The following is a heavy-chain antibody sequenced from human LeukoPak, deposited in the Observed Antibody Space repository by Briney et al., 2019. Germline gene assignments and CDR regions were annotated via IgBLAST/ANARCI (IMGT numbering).Heavy chain of an antibody. CDR1: GFNVNDYY. J-gene: IGHJ4*02. D-gene: IGHD6-19*01. Sequence: PGGSLRLSCAVSGFNVNDYYISWIRQAPGKGLEWDSDIGSSDSIIAYGDSVRGRFTISRDFASNSLYLQMNSLRVEDTAVYYCAREIVAGAFDSWGQGTLVTVSS. CDR2: IGSSDSII. V-gene: IGHV3-11*01. CDR3: AREIVAGAFDS.